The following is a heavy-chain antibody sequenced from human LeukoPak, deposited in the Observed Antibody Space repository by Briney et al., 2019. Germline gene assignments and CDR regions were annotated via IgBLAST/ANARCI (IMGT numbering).Heavy chain of an antibody. J-gene: IGHJ4*02. CDR3: ARRITMVRGVITYYFDY. D-gene: IGHD3-10*01. CDR2: IYYSGST. Sequence: SETLSLTCTVSGGSISSSSYSWGWIRQPPGKGLEWIGSIYYSGSTYYNPSLKSRVTISVDTSKNQFSLKLSSVTAADTAVYYCARRITMVRGVITYYFDYWGQGTLVTVSS. V-gene: IGHV4-39*01. CDR1: GGSISSSSYS.